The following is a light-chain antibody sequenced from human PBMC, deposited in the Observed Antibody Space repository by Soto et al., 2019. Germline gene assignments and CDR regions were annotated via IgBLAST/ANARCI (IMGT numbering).Light chain of an antibody. CDR1: SSEIGANNY. V-gene: IGLV2-8*01. J-gene: IGLJ1*01. CDR2: EVS. CDR3: SAYAGRYTFV. Sequence: QSALTQPPSASGSPGQSVTISCPGTSSEIGANNYVSWYQQHPGKATKFMIYEVSKRPSGVPDRFSGSKSGNTASLTVSGLQAEDEADYYCSAYAGRYTFVFGTGTKVTVL.